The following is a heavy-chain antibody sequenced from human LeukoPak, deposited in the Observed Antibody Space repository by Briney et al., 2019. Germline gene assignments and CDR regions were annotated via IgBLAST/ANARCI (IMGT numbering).Heavy chain of an antibody. V-gene: IGHV4-59*01. CDR2: IYYSGST. CDR1: GGSISSYY. J-gene: IGHJ5*02. Sequence: SETLSLTCTVSGGSISSYYWSWIRQPPGKGLEWIGYIYYSGSTDYNPSLKSRVTISVDTSKNQFSLKLSSVTAADTAVHYCAREGDYDFWSGYQNWFDPWGQGTLVTVSS. D-gene: IGHD3-3*01. CDR3: AREGDYDFWSGYQNWFDP.